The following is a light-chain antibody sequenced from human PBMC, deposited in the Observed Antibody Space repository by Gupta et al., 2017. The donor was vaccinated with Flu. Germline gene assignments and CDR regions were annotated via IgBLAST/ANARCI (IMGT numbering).Light chain of an antibody. Sequence: CTVTSSGGGGYKYVYGYQQHTGETPKRVIYPVSKRHSVWCIRFCDSKSGHAASLTISGLHEDDEADYYCCSDSSSILFVVFGRGTKLTVL. CDR3: CSDSSSILFVV. J-gene: IGLJ2*01. V-gene: IGLV2-14*03. CDR2: PVS. CDR1: SSGGGGYKY.